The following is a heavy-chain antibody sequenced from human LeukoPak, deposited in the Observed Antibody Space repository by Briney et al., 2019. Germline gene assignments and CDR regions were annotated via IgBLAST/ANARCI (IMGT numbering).Heavy chain of an antibody. CDR2: ISYDGSNK. Sequence: PGGSLRLSCAASGFTFSSYAMHWVRQAPGKGLEWVAVISYDGSNKYYADSVKGRFTISRDNSKNTLYLQMNSLRAEDTAVYYCARDYITLDAFDIWGQGTMVTVSS. V-gene: IGHV3-30*14. CDR1: GFTFSSYA. D-gene: IGHD3-10*01. CDR3: ARDYITLDAFDI. J-gene: IGHJ3*02.